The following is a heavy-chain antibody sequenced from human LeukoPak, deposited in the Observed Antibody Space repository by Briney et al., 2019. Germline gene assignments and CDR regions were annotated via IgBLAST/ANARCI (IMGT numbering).Heavy chain of an antibody. J-gene: IGHJ4*02. V-gene: IGHV3-15*01. Sequence: GGSLRLSCAASGFTFSNAWMSWVREAPGKGLEWVGRIKRKTDGGTTDYAGPVKGRFTISRDDSKDTLYLQMNSLKAEDTAVYYCTTDFTTGAFDYWGQGTLVTVSS. CDR1: GFTFSNAW. CDR2: IKRKTDGGTT. D-gene: IGHD1-1*01. CDR3: TTDFTTGAFDY.